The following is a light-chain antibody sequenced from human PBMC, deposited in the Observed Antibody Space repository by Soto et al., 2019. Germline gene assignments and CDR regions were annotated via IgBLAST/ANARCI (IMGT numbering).Light chain of an antibody. CDR3: QQYYTYPLT. CDR1: PGISSF. V-gene: IGKV1-8*01. CDR2: AAS. Sequence: AIRMTQSPSSFSASTGDRVTITCRASPGISSFFAWYQQKPGKAPNLLIYAASTLQSGVPSRFSGSGSGTDFTLTISCLQSEDFATYYCQQYYTYPLTFGGVTKVEIK. J-gene: IGKJ4*01.